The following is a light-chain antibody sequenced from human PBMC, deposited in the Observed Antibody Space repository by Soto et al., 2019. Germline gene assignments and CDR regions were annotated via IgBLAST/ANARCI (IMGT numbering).Light chain of an antibody. CDR3: QQYYSFPLT. CDR2: AAS. CDR1: QGISSY. V-gene: IGKV1-8*01. Sequence: IQMTQSPSSVSASVGYRVTITCRASQGISSYLAWYQQKPGKAPELLIYAASTLQSGVPSRFSGSGSGTDFTLTISCLQSEDFATYYCQQYYSFPLTFGGGTKVDIK. J-gene: IGKJ4*01.